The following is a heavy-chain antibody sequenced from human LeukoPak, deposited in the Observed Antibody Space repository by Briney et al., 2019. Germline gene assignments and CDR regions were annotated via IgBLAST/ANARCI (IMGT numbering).Heavy chain of an antibody. J-gene: IGHJ5*02. CDR3: AEISGSASLNR. V-gene: IGHV4-59*02. D-gene: IGHD3-16*02. Sequence: PSETLSLTCTGSADNTYYWSWIRQPPGKGLEWLGHISYSGGTHYNPPLKRRVTISIDTSKDQMSLKLSSVTAADTALYYCAEISGSASLNRWGQGTLVSVSS. CDR2: ISYSGGT. CDR1: ADNTYY.